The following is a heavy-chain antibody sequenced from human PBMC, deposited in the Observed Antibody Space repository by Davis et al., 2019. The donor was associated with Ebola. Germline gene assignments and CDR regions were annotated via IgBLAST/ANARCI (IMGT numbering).Heavy chain of an antibody. V-gene: IGHV3-7*03. D-gene: IGHD5-18*01. Sequence: ESLKISCAASGFTFSSYWMSWVRQAPGKGLEWVANIKQDGSEKYYVDSVKGRFTISRDNAKNSLYLQMNSLRAEDTAVYYCARDRGYSYGYVYDYWGQGTLVTVSS. CDR3: ARDRGYSYGYVYDY. CDR2: IKQDGSEK. J-gene: IGHJ4*02. CDR1: GFTFSSYW.